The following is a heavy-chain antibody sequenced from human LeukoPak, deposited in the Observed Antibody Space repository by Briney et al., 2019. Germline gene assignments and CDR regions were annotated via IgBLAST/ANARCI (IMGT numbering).Heavy chain of an antibody. D-gene: IGHD5-24*01. CDR2: INHSGST. CDR1: GGSFSGYY. V-gene: IGHV4-34*01. J-gene: IGHJ4*02. CDR3: ARGYTYFKGYPF. Sequence: SETLSLTCAVYGGSFSGYYWSWIRQPPGKGLEWIGEINHSGSTNYNPSLKSRVTISVDTSKNQFSLKLSSVTAADTAVYYCARGYTYFKGYPFWGQGTLVTVSS.